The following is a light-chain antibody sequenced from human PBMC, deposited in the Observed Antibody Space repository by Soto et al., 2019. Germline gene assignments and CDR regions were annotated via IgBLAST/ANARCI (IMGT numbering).Light chain of an antibody. CDR1: QSVSSN. CDR3: QQYANWPKT. J-gene: IGKJ1*01. Sequence: EIVMTQSPATLFVSPGERATLSCRASQSVSSNLAWYQQKSGQAPRLLIYGASTRAAGVPARFSGSGSGTEFTLTISSLQSADIAVYFCQQYANWPKTFGQGTKVDI. CDR2: GAS. V-gene: IGKV3-15*01.